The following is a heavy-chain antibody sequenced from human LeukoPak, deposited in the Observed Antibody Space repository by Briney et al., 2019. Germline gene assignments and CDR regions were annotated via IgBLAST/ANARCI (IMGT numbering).Heavy chain of an antibody. CDR1: GYTFTSYG. CDR3: ARVDCSGGSCYTTFDY. CDR2: ISAYNGNT. J-gene: IGHJ4*02. D-gene: IGHD2-15*01. Sequence: GSVKVSCKAPGYTFTSYGISWVRQAPGQGLEWMGWISAYNGNTNYAQKLQGRVTMTTDTSTSTAYMELRSLRSDDTAVYYCARVDCSGGSCYTTFDYWGQGTLVTVSS. V-gene: IGHV1-18*01.